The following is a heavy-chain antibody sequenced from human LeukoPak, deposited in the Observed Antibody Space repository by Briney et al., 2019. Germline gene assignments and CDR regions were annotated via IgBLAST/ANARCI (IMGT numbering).Heavy chain of an antibody. V-gene: IGHV4-59*01. D-gene: IGHD2-8*02. CDR2: IYYTGTT. CDR1: GGSISSYY. CDR3: ARGGVFDI. J-gene: IGHJ3*02. Sequence: SETLSLTCTVSGGSISSYYWSWIRQPPGKGLEWIGYIYYTGTTNYNPSLKSRVTISVDTSKNQFSLKLSSVSAADTAVYYCARGGVFDIWGQGTMVTVSS.